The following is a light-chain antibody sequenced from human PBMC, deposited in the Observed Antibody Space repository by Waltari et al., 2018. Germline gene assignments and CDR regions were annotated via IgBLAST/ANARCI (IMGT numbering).Light chain of an antibody. J-gene: IGLJ2*01. CDR1: SANSTYA. CDR2: VNSDGSH. Sequence: QVVLTQSPSASASLGASVKLTCTLSSANSTYAIAWHQQQPEKGPRYLMKVNSDGSHNKGDGIPERFSGSSSGAERYLTISGLQSEDEADYYCQTWGTGPRVFGGGTKLTVL. CDR3: QTWGTGPRV. V-gene: IGLV4-69*01.